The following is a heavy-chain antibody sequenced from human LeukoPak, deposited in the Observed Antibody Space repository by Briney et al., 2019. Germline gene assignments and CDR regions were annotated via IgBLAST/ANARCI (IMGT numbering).Heavy chain of an antibody. Sequence: GGSLRLSCAASGFTFSDHYMDWVRQAPGKGLEWIGRTRNTVNSYTTEYAASVKGRFTISRDDSKNLQYLQMNSLKTEDTAVYYCARAPPRYCSSTTCYYYFDYWGQGTLVTVSS. D-gene: IGHD2-2*01. CDR3: ARAPPRYCSSTTCYYYFDY. CDR2: TRNTVNSYTT. V-gene: IGHV3-72*01. J-gene: IGHJ4*02. CDR1: GFTFSDHY.